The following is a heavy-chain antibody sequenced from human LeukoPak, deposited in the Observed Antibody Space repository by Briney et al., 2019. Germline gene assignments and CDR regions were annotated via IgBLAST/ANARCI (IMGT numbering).Heavy chain of an antibody. V-gene: IGHV3-33*06. Sequence: QPGGSLRLSCAASGFSFSTYGMHWVRQAPGKGLEWVAVIWYDGSNKYYPDSVKGRFTISRDNSKNTLYLQMNSLRAEDTAVYYCAKGYSNYYPAYWGQGTLVTVSS. CDR3: AKGYSNYYPAY. CDR1: GFSFSTYG. J-gene: IGHJ4*02. D-gene: IGHD4-11*01. CDR2: IWYDGSNK.